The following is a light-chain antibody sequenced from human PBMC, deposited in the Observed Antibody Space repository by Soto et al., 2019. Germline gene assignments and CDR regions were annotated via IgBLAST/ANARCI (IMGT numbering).Light chain of an antibody. V-gene: IGKV3-20*01. CDR2: DAS. CDR1: QSVSSGY. Sequence: EIVLTQSPGTLSLSPGERATLSCRASQSVSSGYLAWYQHKPGQAPRLLIYDASSRATGIPDRFSGSGSGTDFTLTISRLEPEDFAVYYCQQDGSSPAFGGGTKVEIK. CDR3: QQDGSSPA. J-gene: IGKJ4*01.